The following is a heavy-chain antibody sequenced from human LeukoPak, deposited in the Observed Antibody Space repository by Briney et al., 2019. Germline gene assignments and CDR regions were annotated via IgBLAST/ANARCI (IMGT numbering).Heavy chain of an antibody. D-gene: IGHD5-24*01. J-gene: IGHJ6*03. CDR3: ARDGQRRGLYYYYYMDV. CDR1: GGSISSYY. CDR2: IYYSGST. Sequence: SETLSLTCTVSGGSISSYYWSWIRQPPGKGLEWIGYIYYSGSTYYNPSLKSRVTISVDTSKNQFSLKLSSVTAADTAVYYCARDGQRRGLYYYYYMDVWGKGTTVTVSS. V-gene: IGHV4-59*12.